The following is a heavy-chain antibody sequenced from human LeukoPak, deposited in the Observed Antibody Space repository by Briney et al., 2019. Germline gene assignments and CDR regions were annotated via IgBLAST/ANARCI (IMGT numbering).Heavy chain of an antibody. D-gene: IGHD3-22*01. CDR1: GFTFSNYW. J-gene: IGHJ4*02. CDR3: ARDLWLGQRGLFYFEY. CDR2: IRPDGGEN. Sequence: GGSLRLSCVVSGFTFSNYWMSWVRQAPGKGLEWVINIRPDGGENYFVDSVRGRFTISRDNAKNSLYLQMNSLTVDDTAVYYCARDLWLGQRGLFYFEYWGQGAPVTVAS. V-gene: IGHV3-7*01.